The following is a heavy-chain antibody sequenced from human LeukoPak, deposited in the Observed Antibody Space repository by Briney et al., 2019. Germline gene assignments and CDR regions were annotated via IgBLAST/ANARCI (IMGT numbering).Heavy chain of an antibody. D-gene: IGHD2/OR15-2a*01. J-gene: IGHJ6*02. CDR2: ISASAGST. CDR3: ARDNSGMDV. Sequence: GGSLRLSCAASGFTFDNYAMSWVRQAPGKGLEWVSAISASAGSTYYADSVKGRFTISRDNAKNSLYLQMNSLRAEDTAVYYCARDNSGMDVWGQGTTVTVSS. CDR1: GFTFDNYA. V-gene: IGHV3-23*01.